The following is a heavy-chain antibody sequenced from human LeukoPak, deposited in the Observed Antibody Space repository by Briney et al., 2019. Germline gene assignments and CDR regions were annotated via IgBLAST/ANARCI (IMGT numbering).Heavy chain of an antibody. J-gene: IGHJ4*02. CDR1: GFTVSSNY. Sequence: GGSLRLPCAASGFTVSSNYMSWVRQAPGKGLEWVSTISGSGSTRHSADFVKGRFTISRDNSKNTLYLQMNSLRAEDTAVYYCAKELSTVRDYWGQGTLVTVSS. V-gene: IGHV3-23*01. D-gene: IGHD3-10*01. CDR2: ISGSGSTR. CDR3: AKELSTVRDY.